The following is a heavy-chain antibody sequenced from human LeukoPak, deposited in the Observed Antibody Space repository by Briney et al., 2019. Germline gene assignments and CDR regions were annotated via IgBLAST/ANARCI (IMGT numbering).Heavy chain of an antibody. V-gene: IGHV1-8*01. Sequence: ASVKVSCKASGYTFTGYDINWVRQATGQGLEWMGWMNPNSGNTGYAQKFQGRVTMTRNTSISTAYMELSSLRSEDTAVYYCARGRSPASGCQPLWPFDIWGQGAMVTVSS. CDR3: ARGRSPASGCQPLWPFDI. CDR1: GYTFTGYD. J-gene: IGHJ3*02. CDR2: MNPNSGNT. D-gene: IGHD6-19*01.